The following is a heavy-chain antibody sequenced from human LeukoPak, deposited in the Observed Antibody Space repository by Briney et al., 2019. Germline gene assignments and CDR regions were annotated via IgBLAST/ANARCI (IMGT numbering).Heavy chain of an antibody. CDR2: ISDSVGGT. V-gene: IGHV3-23*01. Sequence: GGSLRLSCAASGFTFSSYAMSWVRQAPGKGLDWVSLISDSVGGTYYADSVKGRFTISRDNSKNTLYLQMNSLRAEDAAVYYCAKARDFQTQFDYWGQGTLVTVSS. J-gene: IGHJ4*02. D-gene: IGHD3/OR15-3a*01. CDR3: AKARDFQTQFDY. CDR1: GFTFSSYA.